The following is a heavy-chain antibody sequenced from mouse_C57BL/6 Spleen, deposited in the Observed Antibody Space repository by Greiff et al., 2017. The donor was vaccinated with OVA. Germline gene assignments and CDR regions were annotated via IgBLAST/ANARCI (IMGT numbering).Heavy chain of an antibody. CDR1: GYAFSSSW. CDR3: ARFGSRYYFDY. V-gene: IGHV1-82*01. CDR2: IYPGDGDT. Sequence: VQLQQSGPELVKPGASVKISCKASGYAFSSSWMNWVKQRPGKGLEWIGRIYPGDGDTNYNGKFKGKATLTADKSSSTAYSQLISLTSDDSSVYFCARFGSRYYFDYWGQGTTLTVSS. D-gene: IGHD1-1*01. J-gene: IGHJ2*01.